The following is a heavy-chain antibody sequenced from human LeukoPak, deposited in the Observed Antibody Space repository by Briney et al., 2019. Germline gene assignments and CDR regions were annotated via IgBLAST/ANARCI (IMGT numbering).Heavy chain of an antibody. CDR2: INHSGST. CDR1: GGSISSYY. J-gene: IGHJ5*02. V-gene: IGHV4-34*01. D-gene: IGHD2-15*01. Sequence: SETLSLTCTVSGGSISSYYWSWIRQPPGKGLEWIGEINHSGSTNYNPSLKSRVTISVDTSKNQFSLKLSSVTAADTAVYYCARGLRRYCSGGSCYNWFDPWGQGTLVTVSS. CDR3: ARGLRRYCSGGSCYNWFDP.